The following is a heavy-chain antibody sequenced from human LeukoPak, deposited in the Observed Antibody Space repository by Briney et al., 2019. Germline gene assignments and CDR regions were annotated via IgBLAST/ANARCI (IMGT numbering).Heavy chain of an antibody. CDR3: ARHDMVRGVIIYYFDY. Sequence: SETLSLTCTVSGGSISSSSYYWGWIRQPLGKGLEWIGSIYYSGSTYYNPSLKSRVTISVDTSKNQFSLKLSSVTAADTAVYYCARHDMVRGVIIYYFDYWGQGTLVTVSS. CDR1: GGSISSSSYY. V-gene: IGHV4-39*01. D-gene: IGHD3-10*01. J-gene: IGHJ4*02. CDR2: IYYSGST.